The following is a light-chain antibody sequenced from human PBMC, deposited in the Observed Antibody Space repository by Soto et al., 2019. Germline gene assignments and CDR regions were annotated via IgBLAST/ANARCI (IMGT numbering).Light chain of an antibody. J-gene: IGKJ5*01. CDR1: QGISSY. CDR2: AAS. V-gene: IGKV1-9*01. CDR3: QQLNSYPIT. Sequence: IQLTQSPSSLSASVGDRVTITCRASQGISSYLAWYQQKQGKAPKLLIYAASTLQSGVPSRFSGSGSGTDLTITISSLQPEDCETYDCQQLNSYPITFGQGTRLEIK.